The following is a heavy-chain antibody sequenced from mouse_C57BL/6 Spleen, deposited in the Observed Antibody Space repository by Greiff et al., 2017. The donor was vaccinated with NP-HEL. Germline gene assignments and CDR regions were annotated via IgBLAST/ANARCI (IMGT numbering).Heavy chain of an antibody. Sequence: EVQLQESGPGLVKPSQSLSLTCSVTGYSITSGYYWNWIRQFPGNKLEWMGYISYDGSHNYNPSLKNRISITRDTSKNQFFLKLNSVTTEDTATYYCARGYYYGSSFDYWGQGTTLTVSS. J-gene: IGHJ2*01. D-gene: IGHD1-1*01. CDR2: ISYDGSH. CDR1: GYSITSGYY. V-gene: IGHV3-6*01. CDR3: ARGYYYGSSFDY.